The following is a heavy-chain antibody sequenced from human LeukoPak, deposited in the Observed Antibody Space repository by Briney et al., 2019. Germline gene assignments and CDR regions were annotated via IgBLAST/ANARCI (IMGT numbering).Heavy chain of an antibody. CDR3: ARESTYI. Sequence: GGSLRLSCTASGFTFSTYAMHWVRQAPGKGLEWVAVISYDGGNKYYVDSVRGRFTISRDNYKNTLSLQMNSLRTEDTAVYYCARESTYIWGQGTMVTVSS. J-gene: IGHJ3*02. CDR1: GFTFSTYA. V-gene: IGHV3-30-3*01. CDR2: ISYDGGNK.